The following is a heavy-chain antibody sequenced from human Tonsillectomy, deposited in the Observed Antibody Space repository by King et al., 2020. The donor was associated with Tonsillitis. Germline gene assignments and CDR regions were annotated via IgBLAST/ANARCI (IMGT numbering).Heavy chain of an antibody. CDR1: GFTFNTYY. Sequence: VQLVESGGGLVQPGGSLRLSCAASGFTFNTYYMHWVRQAQGKGLVWVSCISSDGSSTRYADSVKGRFTVSRDNAKNTLYLQMNSLRAEDTAVYYCATSYSGSYWGQGTLVTVSS. D-gene: IGHD1-26*01. CDR2: ISSDGSST. CDR3: ATSYSGSY. V-gene: IGHV3-74*01. J-gene: IGHJ4*02.